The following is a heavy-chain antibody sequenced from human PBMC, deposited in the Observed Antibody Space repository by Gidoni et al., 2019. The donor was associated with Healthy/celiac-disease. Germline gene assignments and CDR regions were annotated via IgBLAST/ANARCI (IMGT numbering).Heavy chain of an antibody. V-gene: IGHV3-30-3*01. CDR3: AREGIAAAGPLSDYYYMDV. J-gene: IGHJ6*03. D-gene: IGHD6-13*01. Sequence: QVQLVESGGGVVQPGRSLRLSCAASGFTFSSYAMHWVRQAPGKGLEWVAVISYDGSNKYYADSVKGRFTISRDNSKNTLYLQMNSLRAEDTAVYYCAREGIAAAGPLSDYYYMDVWGKGTTVTVSS. CDR2: ISYDGSNK. CDR1: GFTFSSYA.